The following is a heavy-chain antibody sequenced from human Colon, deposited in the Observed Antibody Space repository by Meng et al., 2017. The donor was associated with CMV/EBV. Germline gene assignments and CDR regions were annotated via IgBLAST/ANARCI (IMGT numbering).Heavy chain of an antibody. CDR1: GFSLTTYA. D-gene: IGHD4-11*01. CDR2: IWFDGSNK. Sequence: GESLKISCAASGFSLTTYAIHWVRQAPGKGLEWVAVIWFDGSNKHYADSVKGRFTISRDNSKNTVYLQMNSLRPEDTALYYCAKDPNESHDYPRGAYNYYGMDVWGQGTTVTVSS. J-gene: IGHJ6*02. V-gene: IGHV3-30*02. CDR3: AKDPNESHDYPRGAYNYYGMDV.